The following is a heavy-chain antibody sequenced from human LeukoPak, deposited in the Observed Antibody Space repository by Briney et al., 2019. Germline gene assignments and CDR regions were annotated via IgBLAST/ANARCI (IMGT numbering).Heavy chain of an antibody. CDR1: GFTFSSYE. D-gene: IGHD5-12*01. V-gene: IGHV4-39*01. CDR2: IYYSGST. Sequence: GSLRLSCAASGFTFSSYEMNWVRQAPGKGLEWIGSIYYSGSTYYNLSLKSRVTISVDTSKNQFSLKLSSVTAADTAVYYCARHGRLVATVTTILPYFDYWGQGTLVTVSS. CDR3: ARHGRLVATVTTILPYFDY. J-gene: IGHJ4*02.